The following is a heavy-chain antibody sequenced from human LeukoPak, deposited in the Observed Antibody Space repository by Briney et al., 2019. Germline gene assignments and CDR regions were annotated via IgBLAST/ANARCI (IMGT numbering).Heavy chain of an antibody. CDR2: ISSSSSYI. Sequence: GGSLRLSCAASGFTFSSYSMNWVRQAPGKGLEWVSSISSSSSYIYYADSAKGRFTISRDNAKNSLYLQMNSLRAEDTAVYYCARFSSGPDAFDIWGQGTMVTVSS. CDR1: GFTFSSYS. J-gene: IGHJ3*02. V-gene: IGHV3-21*01. CDR3: ARFSSGPDAFDI. D-gene: IGHD3-22*01.